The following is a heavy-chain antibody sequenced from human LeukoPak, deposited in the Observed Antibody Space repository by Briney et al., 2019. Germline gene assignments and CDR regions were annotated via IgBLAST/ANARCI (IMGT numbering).Heavy chain of an antibody. D-gene: IGHD6-19*01. J-gene: IGHJ4*02. CDR3: ARGYSSGWYSNEYYFDY. CDR2: ISAYNGNT. V-gene: IGHV1-18*01. Sequence: ASVKVSCKASGYTFTSYGISRVRQAPGQGLEWMGWISAYNGNTNYAQKLQGRVTMTTDTSTSTAYMELRSLRSDDTAVYYCARGYSSGWYSNEYYFDYWGQGTLVTVSS. CDR1: GYTFTSYG.